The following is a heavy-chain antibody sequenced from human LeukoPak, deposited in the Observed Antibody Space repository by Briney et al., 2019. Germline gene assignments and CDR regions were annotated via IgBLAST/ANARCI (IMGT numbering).Heavy chain of an antibody. CDR1: GFTFSSYA. V-gene: IGHV3-23*01. J-gene: IGHJ4*02. CDR2: ISGSGGST. CDR3: GGSLRFLEWLSPHNY. Sequence: GGSLRLSCAASGFTFSSYAMSWVRQAPGKGLEWVSAISGSGGSTYYADSVEGRFTISRDNSKNTLYLQMNSLRAEDTAVYYCGGSLRFLEWLSPHNYWGQGTLVTVSS. D-gene: IGHD3-3*01.